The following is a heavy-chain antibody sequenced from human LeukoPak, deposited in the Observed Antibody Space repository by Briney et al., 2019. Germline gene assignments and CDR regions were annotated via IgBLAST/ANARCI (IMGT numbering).Heavy chain of an antibody. D-gene: IGHD2-15*01. CDR3: ARASVVVVAATDY. CDR2: INPNSGGT. Sequence: ASVTVSCKASGYTFTGYYMHWVRQAPGQGLEWMGWINPNSGGTNYAQKFQGRVTITRDTSISTAYMELSRLRSDDTAVYYCARASVVVVAATDYWGQGTLVTVSS. V-gene: IGHV1-2*02. J-gene: IGHJ4*02. CDR1: GYTFTGYY.